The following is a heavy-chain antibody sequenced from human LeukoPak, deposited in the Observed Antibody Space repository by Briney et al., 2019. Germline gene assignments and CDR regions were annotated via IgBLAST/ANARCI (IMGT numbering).Heavy chain of an antibody. Sequence: EASGKVSCKAFGYSFTDYYIHWVRQATGQGLEWMGWINPNSGGTNYIQKFQGRVTVTRDTSISTAYMELSGLRSEDTAVYYCARGKSLGNPRFDPWGQGTLVTVSS. CDR3: ARGKSLGNPRFDP. D-gene: IGHD4-23*01. V-gene: IGHV1-2*02. CDR1: GYSFTDYY. CDR2: INPNSGGT. J-gene: IGHJ5*02.